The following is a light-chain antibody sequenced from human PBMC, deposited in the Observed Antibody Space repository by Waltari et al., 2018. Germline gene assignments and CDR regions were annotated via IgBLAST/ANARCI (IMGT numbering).Light chain of an antibody. V-gene: IGKV4-1*01. CDR2: WAF. CDR1: RIVLYLDNNKNY. J-gene: IGKJ1*01. Sequence: DIAMTQSPDSLAVSLGERATINCKSIRIVLYLDNNKNYLTCYQEKPGQPPQLLISWAFTRESGVTDRFIGSGSGTDFTLTISSLQAEDVAVYYCHQHYTTPWTFGQGTQVEL. CDR3: HQHYTTPWT.